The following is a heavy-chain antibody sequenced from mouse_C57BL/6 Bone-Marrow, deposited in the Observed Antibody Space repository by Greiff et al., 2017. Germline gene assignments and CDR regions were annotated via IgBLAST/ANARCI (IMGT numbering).Heavy chain of an antibody. CDR2: FNPSTGGT. D-gene: IGHD2-12*01. Sequence: EVQLQQSGPGLVQPAASVKISCTVPGYSFTGSYLFCVMQSPATSLVWIGEFNPSTGGTPYNPTLKAKATLTVDKSTSTAYMQLKSLTSEDSAVDYCARRRRAYWYFDVWGTGNTGTVAS. CDR3: ARRRRAYWYFDV. J-gene: IGHJ1*03. V-gene: IGHV1-42*01. CDR1: GYSFTGSY.